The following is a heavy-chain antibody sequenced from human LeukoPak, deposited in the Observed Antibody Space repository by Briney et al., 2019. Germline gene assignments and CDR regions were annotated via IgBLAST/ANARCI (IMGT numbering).Heavy chain of an antibody. CDR3: ARDRALYSSSSGNY. CDR1: GYTFTGYY. V-gene: IGHV1-2*02. Sequence: ASVKVSCKASGYTFTGYYMHWVRQVPGQGLEWMGWINPNSGGTNYAQKFQGRVTMTRDTSISTAYMELSRLRSDDTAVYYCARDRALYSSSSGNYWGQGTLVTVSS. J-gene: IGHJ4*02. D-gene: IGHD6-6*01. CDR2: INPNSGGT.